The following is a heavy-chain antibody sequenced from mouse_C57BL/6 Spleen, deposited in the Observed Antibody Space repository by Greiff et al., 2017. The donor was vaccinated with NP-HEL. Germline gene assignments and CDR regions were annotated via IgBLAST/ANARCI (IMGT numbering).Heavy chain of an antibody. Sequence: GGGLVQPKGSLKLSCAASGFSFNTYAMNWVRQAPGKGLEWVARIRSKSNNYATYYADSVKDRFTISRDDSESMLYLQMNNLKTEDTAMYYCVRHGDGAMDYWGQGTSVTVSS. J-gene: IGHJ4*01. CDR3: VRHGDGAMDY. CDR2: IRSKSNNYAT. V-gene: IGHV10-1*01. D-gene: IGHD2-13*01. CDR1: GFSFNTYA.